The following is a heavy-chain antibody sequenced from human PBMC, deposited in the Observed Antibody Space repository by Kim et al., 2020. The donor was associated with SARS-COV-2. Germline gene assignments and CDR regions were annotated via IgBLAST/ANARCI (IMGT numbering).Heavy chain of an antibody. CDR2: IYYSGST. CDR1: GGSISSSSYY. J-gene: IGHJ6*02. V-gene: IGHV4-39*07. Sequence: SETLSLTCTVSGGSISSSSYYWGWIRQPPGKGLEWIGSIYYSGSTYYNPSLKSRVTISVDTSKNQFSLKLSSVTAADTAVYYCARIYGAYGMDVWGQGTTVTVSS. D-gene: IGHD4-17*01. CDR3: ARIYGAYGMDV.